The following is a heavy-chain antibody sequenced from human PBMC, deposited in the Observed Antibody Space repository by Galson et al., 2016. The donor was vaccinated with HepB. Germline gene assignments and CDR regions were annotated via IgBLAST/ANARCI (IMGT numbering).Heavy chain of an antibody. CDR1: GFTFEDYG. J-gene: IGHJ4*02. CDR3: AKASDGTQTREPDY. V-gene: IGHV3-9*01. D-gene: IGHD1-14*01. CDR2: LSFNGNSV. Sequence: SLRLSCAASGFTFEDYGMHWFRQRPGQGLEWVSGLSFNGNSVGYAVSVEGRFTIARDNAQRSLYLQMNSLRPDDTAIYYCAKASDGTQTREPDYWGQGTLVSASS.